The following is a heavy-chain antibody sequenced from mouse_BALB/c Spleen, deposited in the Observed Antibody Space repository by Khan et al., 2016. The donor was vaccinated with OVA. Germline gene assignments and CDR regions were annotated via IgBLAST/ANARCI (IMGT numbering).Heavy chain of an antibody. CDR2: ISSDSNTI. CDR1: GFTFTSYG. CDR3: ATSYFYGYYFDY. Sequence: EVELVESGGGLVQSGGSRKLSCAASGFTFTSYGMHWIRQAPEKGLEWVAYISSDSNTIYYADTVKGRFTISRDNPKNTLFLQMTSLRSGETAMYFCATSYFYGYYFDYGGQGTTLTVAS. V-gene: IGHV5-17*02. J-gene: IGHJ2*01. D-gene: IGHD1-1*01.